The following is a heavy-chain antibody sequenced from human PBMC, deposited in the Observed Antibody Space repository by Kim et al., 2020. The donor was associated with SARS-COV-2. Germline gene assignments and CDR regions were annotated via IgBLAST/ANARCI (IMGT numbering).Heavy chain of an antibody. V-gene: IGHV4-39*01. CDR1: GGPISSSSYY. CDR3: ARPARDYYYGMDV. J-gene: IGHJ6*02. D-gene: IGHD6-25*01. Sequence: SETLSLTCTVSGGPISSSSYYWGWIRQPPGKGLEWIGSIYYSGSTYYNPSLKSRVTISVDTSKNQFSLKLSSVTAADTAVYYCARPARDYYYGMDVWGQG. CDR2: IYYSGST.